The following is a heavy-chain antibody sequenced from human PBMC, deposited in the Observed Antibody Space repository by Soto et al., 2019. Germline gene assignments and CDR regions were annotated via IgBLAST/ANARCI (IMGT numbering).Heavy chain of an antibody. Sequence: ASVKVSCKASGYTFTSYAMHWVRQAPGQRLEWMGWINAGNGNTKYSQKFQGRVTITRDTSASTAYMELSSLRSEDTAVYYCARNQGYCSITSCNPITNTCFAPWGKGTLVTVSS. CDR3: ARNQGYCSITSCNPITNTCFAP. J-gene: IGHJ5*02. V-gene: IGHV1-3*01. CDR2: INAGNGNT. D-gene: IGHD2-2*01. CDR1: GYTFTSYA.